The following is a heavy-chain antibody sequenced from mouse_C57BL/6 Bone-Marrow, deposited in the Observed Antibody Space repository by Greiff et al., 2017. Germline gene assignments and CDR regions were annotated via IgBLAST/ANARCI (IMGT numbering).Heavy chain of an antibody. Sequence: QVQLQQPGAELVKPGASVKMSCKASGYTFTSYWITWVKQRPGQGLEWIGDIYPGSGSTNYNEKFKSKATLTVDKSSSTAYMQLSSLTSEDSAVDYCARPYYSNYWYFDVWGTGTTVTVSS. CDR2: IYPGSGST. V-gene: IGHV1-55*01. CDR1: GYTFTSYW. D-gene: IGHD2-5*01. CDR3: ARPYYSNYWYFDV. J-gene: IGHJ1*03.